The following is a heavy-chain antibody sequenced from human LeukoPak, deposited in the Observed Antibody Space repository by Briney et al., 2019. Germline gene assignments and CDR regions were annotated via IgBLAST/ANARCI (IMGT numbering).Heavy chain of an antibody. J-gene: IGHJ6*02. CDR1: GGSISSYY. D-gene: IGHD3-3*01. CDR3: ARQTAPGYYDFWSGYHNYYYYGMDV. V-gene: IGHV4-59*08. CDR2: IYYSGST. Sequence: PSETLSLTCTVSGGSISSYYWSWIRQPPGKGLEWIGYIYYSGSTNYNPSLKSRVTISVDTSKNQFSLKLSSVTAADTAVYYCARQTAPGYYDFWSGYHNYYYYGMDVWGQGTTVTVSS.